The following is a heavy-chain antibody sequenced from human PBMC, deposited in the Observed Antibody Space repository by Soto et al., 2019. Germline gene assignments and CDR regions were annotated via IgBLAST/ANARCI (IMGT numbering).Heavy chain of an antibody. Sequence: GGSLRLSCAASGFTFSDYYMSWIRQAPGKGLEWVSYISSSGSTIYYADSVKGRFTTSRDNAKNSLYLQMNSLRAEDTAVYYCARTPDCTNGVCSAGFDYWGQGTLVTVSS. CDR2: ISSSGSTI. J-gene: IGHJ4*02. CDR1: GFTFSDYY. D-gene: IGHD2-8*01. V-gene: IGHV3-11*04. CDR3: ARTPDCTNGVCSAGFDY.